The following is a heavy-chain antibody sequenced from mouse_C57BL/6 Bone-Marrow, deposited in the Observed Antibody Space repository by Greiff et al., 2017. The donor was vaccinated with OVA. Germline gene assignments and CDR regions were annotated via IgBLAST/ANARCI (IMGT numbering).Heavy chain of an antibody. D-gene: IGHD2-4*01. Sequence: QVQLQQPGAELVKPGASVKLSCKASGYTFTSYWMHWVKQRPGQGLEWIGMIHPNSGSTNYNEKFKSKATLTVDKSSSTAYMQLSSLTSEDSAVYYCASDVYDYDGFAYWGQGTLVTVSA. CDR1: GYTFTSYW. CDR3: ASDVYDYDGFAY. J-gene: IGHJ3*01. V-gene: IGHV1-64*01. CDR2: IHPNSGST.